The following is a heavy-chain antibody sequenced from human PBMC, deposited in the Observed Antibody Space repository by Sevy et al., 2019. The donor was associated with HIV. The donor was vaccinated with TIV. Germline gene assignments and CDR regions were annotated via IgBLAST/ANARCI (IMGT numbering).Heavy chain of an antibody. D-gene: IGHD4-17*01. CDR3: TRDLPPSATTVAHFDY. J-gene: IGHJ4*02. CDR1: GFTFSSFE. Sequence: GGSLRLACAASGFTFSSFEMNWVRQTPGKGLEWVSFISRSGSLIYYADSVKGRFTISRDNAKNSLYLQMNSLRAEDTGVYYCTRDLPPSATTVAHFDYWGQGTLVTVSS. V-gene: IGHV3-48*03. CDR2: ISRSGSLI.